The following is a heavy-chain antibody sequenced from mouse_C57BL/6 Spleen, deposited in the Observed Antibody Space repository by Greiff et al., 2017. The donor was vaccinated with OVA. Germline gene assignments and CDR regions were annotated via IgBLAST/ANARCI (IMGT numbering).Heavy chain of an antibody. Sequence: QVTLKESGTELVKPGASVKLSCKASGYTFTSYWMHWVKQRPGQGLEWIGNINPSNGGTNYNEKFKSKATLTVDKSSSTAYMQLSSLTSEDSAVYYGAVYYGYDEDSDYWGQGTLGTVSA. V-gene: IGHV1-53*01. CDR2: INPSNGGT. D-gene: IGHD2-2*01. CDR1: GYTFTSYW. J-gene: IGHJ3*01. CDR3: AVYYGYDEDSDY.